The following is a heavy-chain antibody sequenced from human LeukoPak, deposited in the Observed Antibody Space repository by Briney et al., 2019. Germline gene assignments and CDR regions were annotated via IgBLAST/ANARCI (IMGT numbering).Heavy chain of an antibody. Sequence: GGSLRLSCAASGFTFSSYGMHWVRQAPGKGPEWVAVISYDGSNKYYADSVKGRFTISRDNSKNTLYLQMNSLRAEDTAMYHCAKDAGSSGYLVDYWGQGTLVTVSS. CDR3: AKDAGSSGYLVDY. D-gene: IGHD3-22*01. CDR1: GFTFSSYG. V-gene: IGHV3-30*18. J-gene: IGHJ4*02. CDR2: ISYDGSNK.